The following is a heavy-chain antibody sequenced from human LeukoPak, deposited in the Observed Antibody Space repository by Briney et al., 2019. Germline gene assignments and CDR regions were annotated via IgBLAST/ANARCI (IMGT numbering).Heavy chain of an antibody. D-gene: IGHD2-2*01. CDR3: ASGYQLLYYFDY. J-gene: IGHJ4*02. Sequence: PSETLSLTCAVSGYSISSGYYWGWIGPPPGKGLEGIGIIYHSGSTYYNPSLKSGVTISGDTSKNQFSLKLSSVTAADTAVYYCASGYQLLYYFDYWGQGTLVTVSS. V-gene: IGHV4-38-2*01. CDR2: IYHSGST. CDR1: GYSISSGYY.